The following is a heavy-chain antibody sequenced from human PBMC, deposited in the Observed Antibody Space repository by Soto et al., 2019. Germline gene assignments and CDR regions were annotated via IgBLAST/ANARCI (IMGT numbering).Heavy chain of an antibody. J-gene: IGHJ4*02. CDR2: IWYDGSNK. Sequence: GGSLRLSCAASGFTFSSYGMHWVRQAPGKGLEWVAVIWYDGSNKYYADSVKGRFTISRDNSKNTLYLQMNSLRAEDTAVYYCARDLGIAGSYFDYWGQGTLVTVS. D-gene: IGHD6-13*01. CDR1: GFTFSSYG. V-gene: IGHV3-33*01. CDR3: ARDLGIAGSYFDY.